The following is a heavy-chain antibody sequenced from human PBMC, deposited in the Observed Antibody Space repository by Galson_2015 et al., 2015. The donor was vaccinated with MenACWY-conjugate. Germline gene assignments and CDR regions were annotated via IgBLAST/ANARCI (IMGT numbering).Heavy chain of an antibody. D-gene: IGHD7-27*01. J-gene: IGHJ4*02. Sequence: SVKVSCKASGYTFTGYSLSRVRQAPGQGLEWMAWISPNNGDTNYAQKFQGRVTMTTDTSTPTAYMELRSLRSDDTAVYYCARIPTWGSSFGYFDYWGQGILVAVSS. CDR1: GYTFTGYS. CDR2: ISPNNGDT. CDR3: ARIPTWGSSFGYFDY. V-gene: IGHV1-18*01.